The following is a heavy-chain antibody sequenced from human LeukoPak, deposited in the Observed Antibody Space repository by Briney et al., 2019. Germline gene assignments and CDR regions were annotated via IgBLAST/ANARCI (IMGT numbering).Heavy chain of an antibody. V-gene: IGHV3-7*01. J-gene: IGHJ4*02. CDR3: AREQDGGAAIDY. CDR1: GFTLSSYW. D-gene: IGHD3-10*01. Sequence: GGSLRLSCAASGFTLSSYWMSWVRQAPGKGLERVANIKQDGSEKYYVDSVKGRFTISRDNAKNSLYLQMNSLRAEDTAVYYCAREQDGGAAIDYWGQGTLVTVSS. CDR2: IKQDGSEK.